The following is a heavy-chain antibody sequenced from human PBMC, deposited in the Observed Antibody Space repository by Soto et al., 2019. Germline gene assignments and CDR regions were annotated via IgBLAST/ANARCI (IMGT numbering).Heavy chain of an antibody. CDR1: GGSFSDYF. Sequence: SETLSLTCAVSGGSFSDYFWTWIRQPPGQGLEWIGEINHSGSTSFNPSLKSRVAISANTSRNQFSLRVTSVTAADTAVYYCSGREFASSSFHYYYYAVNVWGKGTTVTVS. CDR3: SGREFASSSFHYYYYAVNV. V-gene: IGHV4-34*01. J-gene: IGHJ6*04. CDR2: INHSGST. D-gene: IGHD6-6*01.